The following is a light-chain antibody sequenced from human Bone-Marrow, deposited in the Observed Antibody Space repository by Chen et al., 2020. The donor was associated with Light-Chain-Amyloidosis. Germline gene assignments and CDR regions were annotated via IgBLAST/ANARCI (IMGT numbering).Light chain of an antibody. Sequence: SYELTQSSSVSVAPGQTATIACGGNNIGSTSVHWYQQTPGQAPLLVVYDDSDRPSGIPERLSGSNSGNTATLTISRVEAGDEADYYCQVWDRSSDRPVFGGGTKLTVL. CDR1: NIGSTS. J-gene: IGLJ3*02. CDR3: QVWDRSSDRPV. V-gene: IGLV3-21*02. CDR2: DDS.